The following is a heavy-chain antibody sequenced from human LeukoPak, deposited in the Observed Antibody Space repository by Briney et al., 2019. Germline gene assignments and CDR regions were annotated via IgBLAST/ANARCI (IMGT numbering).Heavy chain of an antibody. J-gene: IGHJ6*04. CDR3: ARPDV. CDR1: GGSISRSTYY. V-gene: IGHV4-39*01. Sequence: SETLSLMCTVSGGSISRSTYYWDWIRQPPGKGLEWIGSIYYSGSTYYSPSLKSRVTISVDTSKNQFSLNLSSVTAADTAVYYCARPDVWGKGTTVTVSS. CDR2: IYYSGST.